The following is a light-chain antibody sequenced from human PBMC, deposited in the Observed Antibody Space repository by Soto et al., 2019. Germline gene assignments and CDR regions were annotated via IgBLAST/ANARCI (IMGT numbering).Light chain of an antibody. CDR3: SSYTSSSSYV. V-gene: IGLV2-14*01. CDR1: SSDVGGYNS. Sequence: HSVLAQPASVSGFPGQSITISCTGTSSDVGGYNSVSWYQQHPGKAPKLMIHDVSNRPSGVSNRFSGSKSGNTASLTISGLQAEDEADYYCSSYTSSSSYVFGSGTKVTVL. CDR2: DVS. J-gene: IGLJ1*01.